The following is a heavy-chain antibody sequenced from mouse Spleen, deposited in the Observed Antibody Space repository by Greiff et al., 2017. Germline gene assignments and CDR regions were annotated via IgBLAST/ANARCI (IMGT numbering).Heavy chain of an antibody. CDR2: IDPNSGGT. CDR1: GYTFTSYW. V-gene: IGHV1-72*01. CDR3: ASPGDYGNHWYFDV. D-gene: IGHD2-1*01. J-gene: IGHJ1*01. Sequence: QVQLKQPGAELVKPGASVKLSCKASGYTFTSYWMHWVKQRPGRGLEWIGRIDPNSGGTKYNEKFKSKATLTVDKPSSTAYMQLSSLTSEDSAVYYCASPGDYGNHWYFDVWGAGTTVTVSS.